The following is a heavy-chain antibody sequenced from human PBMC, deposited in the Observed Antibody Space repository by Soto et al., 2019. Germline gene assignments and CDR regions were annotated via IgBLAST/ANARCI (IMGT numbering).Heavy chain of an antibody. D-gene: IGHD2-15*01. Sequence: SVKVSCKASGGTFSSYAISWVRQAPGQGLEWMGGIIPIFGTANYAQKFQGRVTITADESTSTAYMELSSLRSEDTAVYYCARVVSMLLLSSVAEYYYGMDVWGPGTTVTVFS. J-gene: IGHJ6*02. V-gene: IGHV1-69*13. CDR3: ARVVSMLLLSSVAEYYYGMDV. CDR2: IIPIFGTA. CDR1: GGTFSSYA.